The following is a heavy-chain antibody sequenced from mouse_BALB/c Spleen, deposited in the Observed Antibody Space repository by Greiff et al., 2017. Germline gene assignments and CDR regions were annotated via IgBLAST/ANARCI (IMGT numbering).Heavy chain of an antibody. CDR1: GYTFTSYY. CDR3: TRRVLLGAMDY. V-gene: IGHV1S81*02. D-gene: IGHD1-1*01. J-gene: IGHJ4*01. CDR2: INPSNGGT. Sequence: QVQLQQSGAELVKPGASVKLSCKASGYTFTSYYMYWVKQRPGQGLEWIGEINPSNGGTNFNEKFKSKATLTVDKSSSTAYMQLSSLTSEDSAVYYCTRRVLLGAMDYWCQGTSVTVSS.